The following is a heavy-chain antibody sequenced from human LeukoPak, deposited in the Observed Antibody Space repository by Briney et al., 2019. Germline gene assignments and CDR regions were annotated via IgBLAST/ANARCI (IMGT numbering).Heavy chain of an antibody. CDR2: IYDSGST. J-gene: IGHJ5*02. CDR3: ARHYGP. CDR1: GGSFSGDY. Sequence: PSETLSLTRADYGGSFSGDYWGWIRQPPGKGLEWIGSIYDSGSTYYNPSLKSRVTISVDTSKNQFSLKLNSVTAADTAVYYCARHYGPWGQGTLVTVSS. V-gene: IGHV4-39*01. D-gene: IGHD3-10*01.